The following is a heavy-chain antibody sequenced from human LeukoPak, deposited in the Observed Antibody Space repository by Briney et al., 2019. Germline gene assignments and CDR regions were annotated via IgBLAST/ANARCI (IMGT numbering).Heavy chain of an antibody. J-gene: IGHJ3*01. Sequence: NPPQTLSLTCAVSGGSISSGGYSWSWIRQPPGKGLEWIGYIYHSGSTYYNPSLKSRVTISVDRSKNQFSLKLSSVTAADTAVYYCARDSRGYSEYAPVWGQGTMVTVSS. CDR3: ARDSRGYSEYAPV. CDR1: GGSISSGGYS. V-gene: IGHV4-30-2*01. D-gene: IGHD5-12*01. CDR2: IYHSGST.